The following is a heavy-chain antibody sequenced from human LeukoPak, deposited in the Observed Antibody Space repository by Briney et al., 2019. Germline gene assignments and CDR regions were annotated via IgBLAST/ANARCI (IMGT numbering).Heavy chain of an antibody. J-gene: IGHJ3*02. CDR2: IYYSGST. CDR3: ARDLRGWGYAFDI. CDR1: GGSISSHY. D-gene: IGHD2-15*01. Sequence: SETLSLTCTVSGGSISSHYWSWIRQPPGKGLEWIRYIYYSGSTNYNPSLKSRVTISVDTSKNQFSLKLSSVTAADTAVYYCARDLRGWGYAFDIWGQGQWSPSLQ. V-gene: IGHV4-59*11.